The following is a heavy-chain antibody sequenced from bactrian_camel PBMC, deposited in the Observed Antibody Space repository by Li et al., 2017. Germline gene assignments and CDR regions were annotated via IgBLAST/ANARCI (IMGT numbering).Heavy chain of an antibody. D-gene: IGHD1*01. J-gene: IGHJ6*01. CDR3: AAGDSFCHTLGQHAFSS. Sequence: LVESGGDSVQAGGSLRLSCVLSGNTRSRNVMGWFRQAPGKERDGVAAIYTGGAYSYYADSVKGRFTISRDNSKNTSYLHMNNLAPEDTAMYYCAAGDSFCHTLGQHAFSSLGQGTQVTVS. CDR2: IYTGGAYS. CDR1: GNTRSRNV. V-gene: IGHV3S54*01.